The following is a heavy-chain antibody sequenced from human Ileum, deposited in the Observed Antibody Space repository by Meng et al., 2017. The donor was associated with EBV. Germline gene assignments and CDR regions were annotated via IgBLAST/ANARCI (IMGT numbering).Heavy chain of an antibody. Sequence: QVQLVQSGAEVKKPGASVQVSCKASGYTFTSYGISWVRQAPGQGLEWMGWFSVYNGNTIYAQKLQDRVTMTTDTSTSTAYMELRSLRSDDTAVYYCARGQNYYGSGSLIDYWGQGTLVTVSS. CDR2: FSVYNGNT. D-gene: IGHD3-10*01. J-gene: IGHJ4*02. CDR3: ARGQNYYGSGSLIDY. CDR1: GYTFTSYG. V-gene: IGHV1-18*01.